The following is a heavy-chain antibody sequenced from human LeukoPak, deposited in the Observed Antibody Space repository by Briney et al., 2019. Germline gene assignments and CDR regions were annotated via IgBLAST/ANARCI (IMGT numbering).Heavy chain of an antibody. CDR1: GYSFTNYC. V-gene: IGHV5-10-1*01. J-gene: IGHJ4*02. Sequence: PGESLKISCKGSGYSFTNYCISWVRQMPGKGPEWRGRIDPSDSYTNYSPSFQGHVTISADKSISTAYLQWSSLKASDTAMYYCARSEVINIAAAADYWGRGTLVTVSS. CDR3: ARSEVINIAAAADY. CDR2: IDPSDSYT. D-gene: IGHD6-13*01.